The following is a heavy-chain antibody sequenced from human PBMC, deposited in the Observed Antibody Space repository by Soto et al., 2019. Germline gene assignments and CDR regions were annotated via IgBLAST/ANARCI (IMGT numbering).Heavy chain of an antibody. CDR1: EFTFSSYW. D-gene: IGHD5-18*01. V-gene: IGHV4-34*01. CDR3: ARGRGYSPYAFDI. Sequence: GSLRLSCAASEFTFSSYWMSWVRQAPGKGLEWIGEINDSGSSNYNPSLMSRVTISLDTSKNQFSLKLSSVTAADTAVYYCARGRGYSPYAFDIWGQGTMVTVSS. J-gene: IGHJ3*02. CDR2: INDSGSS.